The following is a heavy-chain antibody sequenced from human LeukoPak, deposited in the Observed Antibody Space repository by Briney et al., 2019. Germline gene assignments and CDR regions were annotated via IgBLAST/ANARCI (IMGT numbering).Heavy chain of an antibody. CDR1: GGTFSSYA. CDR3: AREASSGYLDY. J-gene: IGHJ4*02. Sequence: ASVKVSCKASGGTFSSYAISWVRQAPGQGLEWMGRIIPILGIANYAQKFQGRVTITADKSTSTAYMELSSLRSEDTAVYYCAREASSGYLDYWGQGTLVTVSS. V-gene: IGHV1-69*04. D-gene: IGHD3-22*01. CDR2: IIPILGIA.